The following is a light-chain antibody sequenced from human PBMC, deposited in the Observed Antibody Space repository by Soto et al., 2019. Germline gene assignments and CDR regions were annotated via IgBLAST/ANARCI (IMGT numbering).Light chain of an antibody. Sequence: EIVLTQSPGTLSSSPGERATLSCRASQSVDSNSLSWYQNKPGQAPRLLIYGASSRAPGISNRYSGGGSGADFPPTSNRLEPEDVAVYYCQHYGTSPTFGGGTRLEIK. CDR1: QSVDSNS. J-gene: IGKJ4*01. V-gene: IGKV3-20*01. CDR2: GAS. CDR3: QHYGTSPT.